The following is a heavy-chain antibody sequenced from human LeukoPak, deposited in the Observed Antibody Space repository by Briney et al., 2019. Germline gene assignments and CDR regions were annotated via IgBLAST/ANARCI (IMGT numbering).Heavy chain of an antibody. CDR1: GFTFSSYE. CDR2: ISSSSSYI. Sequence: GGSLRLSCAASGFTFSSYEMNWVRQAPGKGLEWVSSISSSSSYIYYADSVKGRFTISRDNARNSVYLQMNSLKAEDRAVYYCARDPAARSGNYSYHGMDVWGLGTTVTVSS. CDR3: ARDPAARSGNYSYHGMDV. D-gene: IGHD1-26*01. J-gene: IGHJ6*02. V-gene: IGHV3-21*01.